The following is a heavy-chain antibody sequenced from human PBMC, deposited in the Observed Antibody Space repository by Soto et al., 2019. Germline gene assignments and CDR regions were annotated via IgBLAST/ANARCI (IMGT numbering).Heavy chain of an antibody. CDR1: GYTFTSYF. V-gene: IGHV1-18*01. J-gene: IGHJ6*02. CDR3: ARQNYYSGMDV. CDR2: ISAYNGNT. Sequence: QVQLVQSGAEVKKPGASVKVSCKASGYTFTSYFITWVRQAPGQGLEWMGWISAYNGNTNYAQMLQGRDTMTTDTSTATAYMEMTSLRSDDTAVYYCARQNYYSGMDVWGQGTTVTVSS.